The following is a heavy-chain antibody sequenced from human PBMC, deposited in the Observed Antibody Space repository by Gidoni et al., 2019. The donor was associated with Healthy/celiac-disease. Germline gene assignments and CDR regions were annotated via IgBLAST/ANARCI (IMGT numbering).Heavy chain of an antibody. J-gene: IGHJ4*02. CDR2: IYYSGST. D-gene: IGHD6-13*01. CDR1: GGSISSSSYY. V-gene: IGHV4-39*01. Sequence: QLQLQESGPGLVKPSETLSLTCTVSGGSISSSSYYWGWIRQPPGKGLEWIGSIYYSGSTFYNPSLKSRVTISVDTSKNQFSLKLSSVTAADTAVYYCARWGGEQQLTFDYWGQGTLVTVSS. CDR3: ARWGGEQQLTFDY.